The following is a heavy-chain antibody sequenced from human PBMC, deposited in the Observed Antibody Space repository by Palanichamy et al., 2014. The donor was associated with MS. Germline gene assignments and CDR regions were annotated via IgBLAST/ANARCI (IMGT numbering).Heavy chain of an antibody. V-gene: IGHV4-31*03. CDR1: GASISSGGYQ. J-gene: IGHJ4*02. Sequence: QVQLQESGPGLVKPSQTLSLTCTVSGASISSGGYQWSWIRQHPGKGLEWIGYIYYTGSTYYNPSLKSRVTISVDTSKNQFSLNLTSVTAADTAIYYCAREDTQFDYWGQGTLVTVSS. CDR2: IYYTGST. CDR3: AREDTQFDY.